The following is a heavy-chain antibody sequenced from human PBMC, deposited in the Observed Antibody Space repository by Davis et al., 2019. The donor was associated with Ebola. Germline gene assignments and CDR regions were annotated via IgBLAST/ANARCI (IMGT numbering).Heavy chain of an antibody. D-gene: IGHD3-10*01. CDR1: GFTFSSYA. CDR2: ISGSGGST. V-gene: IGHV3-23*01. J-gene: IGHJ4*02. CDR3: AKDRWLLWFGELSIRQVFDY. Sequence: GESLKISCAASGFTFSSYAMSWVRQAPGKGLEWVSAISGSGGSTYYADSVKGRFTISRDNSKNTLYLQMNSLRAEDTAVYYCAKDRWLLWFGELSIRQVFDYWGQGTLVTVSS.